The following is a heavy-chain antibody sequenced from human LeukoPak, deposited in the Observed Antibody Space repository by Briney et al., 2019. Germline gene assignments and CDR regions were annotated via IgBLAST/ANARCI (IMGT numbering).Heavy chain of an antibody. CDR2: IWHDGSYK. CDR3: ARESTGSYSGIDY. V-gene: IGHV3-33*01. CDR1: GLTFSSYG. J-gene: IGHJ4*02. Sequence: GGSLRLSCAASGLTFSSYGIHWVRQAPGKGLEWVAVIWHDGSYKYYADSVKGRFTISRDNSKNMLFLEMNSLRAEDTAVYYCARESTGSYSGIDYWGQGTPVTVSA. D-gene: IGHD1-26*01.